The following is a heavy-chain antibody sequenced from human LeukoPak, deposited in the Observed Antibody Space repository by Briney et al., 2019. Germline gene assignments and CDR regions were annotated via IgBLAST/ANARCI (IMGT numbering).Heavy chain of an antibody. CDR1: GYSISSGYY. Sequence: SETLSLTCTVSGYSISSGYYWGWIRQPPGKGLEWIGSIYHSGSTYYNPSLKSRVTISVDTSKNQFSLKLSSVTAADTAVYYCARDRGYCSGGSRYWGDFDYWGQGTLVTVSS. V-gene: IGHV4-38-2*02. D-gene: IGHD2-15*01. J-gene: IGHJ4*02. CDR2: IYHSGST. CDR3: ARDRGYCSGGSRYWGDFDY.